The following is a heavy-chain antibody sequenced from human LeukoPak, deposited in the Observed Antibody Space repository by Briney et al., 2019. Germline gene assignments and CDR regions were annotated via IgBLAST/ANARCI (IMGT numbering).Heavy chain of an antibody. D-gene: IGHD3-22*01. CDR1: GGSISSGGYS. CDR3: ARFDSSGGTDAFDI. J-gene: IGHJ3*02. V-gene: IGHV4-30-2*01. Sequence: SETLSLTCAVSGGSISSGGYSWSWIRQPPGKGLEWIGYIYHSGSTYYNPSLKSRVTISVDRSKNQFSLKLSSVTAADTAVYYCARFDSSGGTDAFDIWGQGTMVTVSS. CDR2: IYHSGST.